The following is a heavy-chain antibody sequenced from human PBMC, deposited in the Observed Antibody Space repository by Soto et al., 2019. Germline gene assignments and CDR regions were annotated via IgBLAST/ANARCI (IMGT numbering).Heavy chain of an antibody. CDR3: AIDLVDTAMGSFDY. J-gene: IGHJ4*02. D-gene: IGHD5-18*01. V-gene: IGHV3-23*01. CDR2: ISGSGSST. Sequence: GGSLRPSCAASGLTFSSYAMSWDRQAPGKGLEWDSAISGSGSSTYYADSVTGRFTISRDTSKNTLYLQMNILRAEDTVIYYSAIDLVDTAMGSFDYWGQGTLVTVSS. CDR1: GLTFSSYA.